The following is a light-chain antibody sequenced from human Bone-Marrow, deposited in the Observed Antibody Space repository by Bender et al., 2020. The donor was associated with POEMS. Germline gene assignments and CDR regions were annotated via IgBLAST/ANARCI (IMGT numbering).Light chain of an antibody. J-gene: IGLJ3*02. CDR2: DVS. Sequence: QSALTQPASVSGSPGQSITISCTGASSDVGGYNYVSWYQQHPGKAPKLIIFDVSSRPSGVSYRFSGSKSGNTASLTISGLQAEDEADYYCNSYTTSTTHVFGGGTRLTVL. CDR3: NSYTTSTTHV. V-gene: IGLV2-14*03. CDR1: SSDVGGYNY.